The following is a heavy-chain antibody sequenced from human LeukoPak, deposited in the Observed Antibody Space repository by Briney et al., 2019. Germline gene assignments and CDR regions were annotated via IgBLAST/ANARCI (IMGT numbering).Heavy chain of an antibody. CDR2: INPNSGGT. Sequence: ASVKVSCKASGYTFTGYYMHWMRQAPGQGLEWMGWINPNSGGTNYAQKFQGRVTMTRDTSISTAYMELSRLRSDDTAVYYCARGGYSYGYYFDYWGQGTLVTVSS. V-gene: IGHV1-2*02. CDR1: GYTFTGYY. CDR3: ARGGYSYGYYFDY. D-gene: IGHD5-18*01. J-gene: IGHJ4*02.